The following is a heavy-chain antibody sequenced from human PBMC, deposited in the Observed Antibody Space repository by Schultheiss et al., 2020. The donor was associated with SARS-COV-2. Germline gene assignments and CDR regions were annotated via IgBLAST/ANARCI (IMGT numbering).Heavy chain of an antibody. V-gene: IGHV3-30-3*01. J-gene: IGHJ4*02. CDR1: GFTFSSYA. D-gene: IGHD3-22*01. Sequence: GESLKISCAASGFTFSSYAMHWVRQAPGKGLEWVAVISYDGSNKYYADSVKGRFTISRDNSKNTLYLQMNSLRAEDTAVYYCARDGDYYDSSGYYYRFDYWGQGTLVTVSS. CDR2: ISYDGSNK. CDR3: ARDGDYYDSSGYYYRFDY.